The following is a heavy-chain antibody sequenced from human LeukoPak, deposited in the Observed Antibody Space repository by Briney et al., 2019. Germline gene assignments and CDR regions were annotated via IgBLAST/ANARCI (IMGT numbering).Heavy chain of an antibody. V-gene: IGHV3-23*01. CDR1: GFTFSSYA. CDR2: ISGSGGST. CDR3: AKEIWYFDL. Sequence: PGGSLRLSCAASGFTFSSYAMSWVRQAPWKGLDWVSVISGSGGSTHYADSVKGRFTIFRDNSKNTLYLQMNSLRAEDTAVYYCAKEIWYFDLWGRGTLVTVSS. J-gene: IGHJ2*01.